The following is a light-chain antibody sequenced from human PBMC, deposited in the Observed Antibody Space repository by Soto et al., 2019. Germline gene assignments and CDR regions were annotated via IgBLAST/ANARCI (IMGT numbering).Light chain of an antibody. J-gene: IGKJ4*01. V-gene: IGKV3-15*01. CDR3: QQYIRWPLT. Sequence: EIVMTQSPATLSVSPGERATLSCRASQSVSSNLAWYQQKPGQAPSLLIYGASTRATGTPARFSGSGSGTEFTLTISSLQSEDFAVYYCQQYIRWPLTFGGWRKVDI. CDR1: QSVSSN. CDR2: GAS.